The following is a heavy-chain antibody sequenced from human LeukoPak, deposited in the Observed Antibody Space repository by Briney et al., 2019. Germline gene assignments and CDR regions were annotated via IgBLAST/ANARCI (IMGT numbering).Heavy chain of an antibody. D-gene: IGHD4-23*01. CDR1: GYSFTSYW. J-gene: IGHJ3*02. CDR2: IYPGDSET. CDR3: ARHDYGGNRGAGGDAFDI. V-gene: IGHV5-51*01. Sequence: GESLKISCKGSGYSFTSYWIGWVRQMPGKGLGWMGIIYPGDSETRYSPSFQGQVNISADKSISTAYLQWSSLKASDTAMYYCARHDYGGNRGAGGDAFDIWGQGTMVTVSS.